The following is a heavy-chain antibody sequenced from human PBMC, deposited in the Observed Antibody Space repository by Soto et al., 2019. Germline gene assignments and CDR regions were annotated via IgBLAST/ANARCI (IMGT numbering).Heavy chain of an antibody. V-gene: IGHV4-31*03. CDR3: ARGYRQSAYSSSSVFDY. CDR1: GGSINSGGYY. Sequence: QVQLRESGPGLVKPSQTLSLTCTVSGGSINSGGYYWNWTRQHPGKGLEWIGYMYYSGSSYYNPFLRSRVIISADASANHFSLKLRSVTVADTSVYFCARGYRQSAYSSSSVFDYWGHGTLVNVSS. D-gene: IGHD6-13*01. J-gene: IGHJ4*01. CDR2: MYYSGSS.